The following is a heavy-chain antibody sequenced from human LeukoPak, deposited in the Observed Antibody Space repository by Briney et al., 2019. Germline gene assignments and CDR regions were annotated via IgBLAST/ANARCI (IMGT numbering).Heavy chain of an antibody. CDR1: GYTLTELS. Sequence: ASVKVSCKVSGYTLTELSMHWVRRAPGKGLEWMGGFDPEDGETIYAQKFQGRVTMTEDTSTDTAYMELSSLGSEDTAVYYCATTHRESDAFDIWGQGTMVTVSS. CDR2: FDPEDGET. D-gene: IGHD1-14*01. CDR3: ATTHRESDAFDI. J-gene: IGHJ3*02. V-gene: IGHV1-24*01.